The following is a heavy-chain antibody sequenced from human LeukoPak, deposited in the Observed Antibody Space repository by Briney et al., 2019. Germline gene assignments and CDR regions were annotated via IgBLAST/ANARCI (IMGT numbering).Heavy chain of an antibody. V-gene: IGHV3-21*01. CDR2: ISSSSSYI. Sequence: GGSLRLSCAASGFTFSSYSMNWVRQAPGKGLEWVSSISSSSSYIYYADSVKGRFTISRDNAKNSLYLQMNSLRAEDTAVYYCARIQPSYCGGDCPDYWGQGTLVTVSS. CDR3: ARIQPSYCGGDCPDY. CDR1: GFTFSSYS. D-gene: IGHD2-21*02. J-gene: IGHJ4*02.